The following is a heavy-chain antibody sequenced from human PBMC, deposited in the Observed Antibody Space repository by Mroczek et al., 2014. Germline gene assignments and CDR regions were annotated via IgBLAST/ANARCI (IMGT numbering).Heavy chain of an antibody. Sequence: EVQLVETGGGLVKPGGSLRLSCAASGFTFSSYSMNWVRQAPGKGLEWVSSISSSSSYIYYADSVKGRFTISRDNAKNSLYLQMNSLRAEDTAVYYCAKPHSRQLVLYFDLWGRGTLVTASS. J-gene: IGHJ2*01. CDR2: ISSSSSYI. D-gene: IGHD6-13*01. CDR1: GFTFSSYS. CDR3: AKPHSRQLVLYFDL. V-gene: IGHV3-21*04.